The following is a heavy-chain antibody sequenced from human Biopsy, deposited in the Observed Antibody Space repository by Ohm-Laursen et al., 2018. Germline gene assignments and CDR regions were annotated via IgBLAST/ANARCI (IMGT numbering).Heavy chain of an antibody. CDR2: IYAGATT. CDR3: ARGSGSGVYFDQ. Sequence: SLRLSCAASKFTVRTNSMSWVRLAPGKGLEWVSVIYAGATTYYPDSVKGRFTISRDNSRNTVYLQMDSLRGEDTAVYFCARGSGSGVYFDQWGQGTLVTVSS. J-gene: IGHJ4*02. V-gene: IGHV3-66*01. D-gene: IGHD2-15*01. CDR1: KFTVRTNS.